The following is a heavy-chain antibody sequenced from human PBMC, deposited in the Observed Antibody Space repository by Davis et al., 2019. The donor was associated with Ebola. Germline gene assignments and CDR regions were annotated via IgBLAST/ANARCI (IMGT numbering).Heavy chain of an antibody. CDR3: AKDPSSSEPDY. V-gene: IGHV3-30*18. D-gene: IGHD6-6*01. Sequence: PGGSLRLSCAASGFTFSSYGIHWVRQAPGKGLEWVAVISYDGSNKYYADSVKGRFTISRDNSKNTLYLQMNSLRAEDTAAYYCAKDPSSSEPDYWGQGTLVTVSS. J-gene: IGHJ4*02. CDR1: GFTFSSYG. CDR2: ISYDGSNK.